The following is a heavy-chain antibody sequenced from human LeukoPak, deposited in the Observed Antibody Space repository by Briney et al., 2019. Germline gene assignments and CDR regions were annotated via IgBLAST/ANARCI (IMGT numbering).Heavy chain of an antibody. CDR3: ARGGDYDWGAFDY. CDR2: IYTSGST. D-gene: IGHD3-16*01. Sequence: SETLSLTCTVSGGSISSGSYYWSWIRQPAGKGLEWIGRIYTSGSTNYNPSLKSRVTISVDTSKNQFSLKLSSVTAADTAVYYCARGGDYDWGAFDYWGQGTLVTVSS. V-gene: IGHV4-61*02. J-gene: IGHJ4*02. CDR1: GGSISSGSYY.